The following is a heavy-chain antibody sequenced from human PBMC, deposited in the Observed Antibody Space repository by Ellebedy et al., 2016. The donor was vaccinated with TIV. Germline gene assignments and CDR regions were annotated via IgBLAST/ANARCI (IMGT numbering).Heavy chain of an antibody. V-gene: IGHV1-8*01. CDR2: MNPNSGNT. CDR3: ARGRYSSSFIFDY. Sequence: ASVKVSXXASGYTFTSYDINWVRQATGQGLEWMGWMNPNSGNTGYAQKFQGRVTMTRDTSTSTVYMELSSLRSEDTAVYYCARGRYSSSFIFDYWGQGTLVTVSS. J-gene: IGHJ4*02. D-gene: IGHD6-13*01. CDR1: GYTFTSYD.